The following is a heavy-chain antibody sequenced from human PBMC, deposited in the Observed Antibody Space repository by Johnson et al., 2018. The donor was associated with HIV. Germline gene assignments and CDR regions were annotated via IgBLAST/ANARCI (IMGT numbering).Heavy chain of an antibody. CDR1: GFTFDDYA. CDR2: ISLNSGSI. J-gene: IGHJ3*02. Sequence: VQLVESGGGLVQPGRSLRLSCAASGFTFDDYAMHWVRQAPGKGLEWVSGISLNSGSIGYADSVKGRFTISRDNAKNSLYLQMNSLRAEDTALYYCEAVVSAFDIWGQGTMVTVSS. CDR3: EAVVSAFDI. V-gene: IGHV3-9*01. D-gene: IGHD2-15*01.